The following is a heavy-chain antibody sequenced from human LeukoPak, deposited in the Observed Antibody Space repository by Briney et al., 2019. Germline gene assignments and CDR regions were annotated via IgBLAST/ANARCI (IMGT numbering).Heavy chain of an antibody. CDR3: ARGARASGYSSGWYGY. Sequence: PSETLSLTCAVYGGSFSGYYWSWIRQPPGKGLEWIGEINHSGSTNYNPSLKSRVTISVDTSKNQFSLKLSSVTAADTAVYYCARGARASGYSSGWYGYWGQGTLVTVSS. V-gene: IGHV4-34*01. CDR2: INHSGST. D-gene: IGHD6-19*01. J-gene: IGHJ4*02. CDR1: GGSFSGYY.